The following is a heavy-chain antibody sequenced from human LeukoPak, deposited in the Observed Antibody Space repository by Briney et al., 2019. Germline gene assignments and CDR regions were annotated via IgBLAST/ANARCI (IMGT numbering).Heavy chain of an antibody. V-gene: IGHV3-23*01. CDR3: AKEQRDWNYGVFDY. CDR1: GFTFSTYA. Sequence: GGSLRLSCAASGFTFSTYAMGWARRAPGKGLEWVSSILGSGDQTYYADSVKRRFTISRDNFKNTLYLQMNSLRAEDTAEYYCAKEQRDWNYGVFDYWGQGTQVTVSS. D-gene: IGHD1-7*01. CDR2: ILGSGDQT. J-gene: IGHJ4*02.